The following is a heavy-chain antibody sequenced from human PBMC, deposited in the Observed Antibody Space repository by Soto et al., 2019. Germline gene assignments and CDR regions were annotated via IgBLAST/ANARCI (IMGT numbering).Heavy chain of an antibody. J-gene: IGHJ4*02. CDR1: GXSFSGYY. CDR2: INHSGST. D-gene: IGHD2-2*01. CDR3: ARGPLVPAATPYDY. Sequence: PSETLSLTCAVYGXSFSGYYWSWIRQPPGKGLEWIGEINHSGSTNYNPSLKSRVTISVDTSKNQFSLKLSSVTAADTAVYYCARGPLVPAATPYDYWGQGTLVTVSS. V-gene: IGHV4-34*01.